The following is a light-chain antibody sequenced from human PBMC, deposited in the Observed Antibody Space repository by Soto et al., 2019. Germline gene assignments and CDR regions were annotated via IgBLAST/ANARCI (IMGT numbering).Light chain of an antibody. CDR2: DAS. CDR3: LQYLTYPWT. Sequence: IHMTQSPSSLSAFVADRFTITCRASQRISTWLAWYKQKPGKAPSLLIYDASILKSGAPSTFSGNGSGTEFALTVSSLHPDDFATYYCLQYLTYPWTFGQGTKVDIK. J-gene: IGKJ1*01. CDR1: QRISTW. V-gene: IGKV1-5*01.